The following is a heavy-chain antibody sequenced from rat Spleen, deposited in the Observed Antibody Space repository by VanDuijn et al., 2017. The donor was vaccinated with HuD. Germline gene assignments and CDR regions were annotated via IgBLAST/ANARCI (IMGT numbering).Heavy chain of an antibody. J-gene: IGHJ3*01. CDR2: IIYDCSST. CDR3: ARGGSTYGNWFAY. Sequence: EVQLVESDGGLVQPGRSLKLSCAASGFTFSDYAMAWVRQAPKKGLEWVATIIYDCSSTYYRDSVKGRFTISRDNAKSTLYLQMDSLRSEDTATYYCARGGSTYGNWFAYWGQGTLVTVSS. V-gene: IGHV5-17*01. CDR1: GFTFSDYA. D-gene: IGHD1-2*01.